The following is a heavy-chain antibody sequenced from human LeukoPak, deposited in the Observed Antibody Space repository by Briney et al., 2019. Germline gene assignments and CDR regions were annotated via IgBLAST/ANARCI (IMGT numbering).Heavy chain of an antibody. CDR2: IKSGGNT. CDR3: ARDSTSWGLYFDY. Sequence: GGSLRLSCAASGFSVSSNYMSWIRQAPRKGLEGVSFIKSGGNTYYADSVKGRFTISRDDSKNTVYLQMNSLRAGDTAIYYCARDSTSWGLYFDYWGQGALVTVSS. D-gene: IGHD7-27*01. CDR1: GFSVSSNY. V-gene: IGHV3-66*01. J-gene: IGHJ4*02.